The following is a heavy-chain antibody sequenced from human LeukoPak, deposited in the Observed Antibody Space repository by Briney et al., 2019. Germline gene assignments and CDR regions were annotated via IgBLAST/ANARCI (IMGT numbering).Heavy chain of an antibody. CDR2: VDAHGGSR. J-gene: IGHJ6*02. Sequence: GGPLSLSGAGSGFTFSNNGWNWFRKPQGKGLVWVSIVDAHGGSRTYADSVKGRFTISRDNDKKTMYLQMSSLRAEDTAVYYCVRGPSFYYYYYDMDVWGQGTTVTVSS. CDR3: VRGPSFYYYYYDMDV. CDR1: GFTFSNNG. V-gene: IGHV3-74*01. D-gene: IGHD6-6*01.